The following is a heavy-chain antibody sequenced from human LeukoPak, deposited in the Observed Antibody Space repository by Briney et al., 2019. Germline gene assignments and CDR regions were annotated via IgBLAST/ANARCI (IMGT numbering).Heavy chain of an antibody. D-gene: IGHD3-22*01. CDR3: ARVNGPNSGYYYTLDL. V-gene: IGHV3-33*01. Sequence: GGSLRLSCAASGLTFRNYAMHWVRQAPGGRLEWVAVIWFDGTEKYYAASVMGRFTISRDSSESTLYLQMNGLRTEDTAVYYCARVNGPNSGYYYTLDLWGRGTPVTVSS. CDR1: GLTFRNYA. J-gene: IGHJ5*02. CDR2: IWFDGTEK.